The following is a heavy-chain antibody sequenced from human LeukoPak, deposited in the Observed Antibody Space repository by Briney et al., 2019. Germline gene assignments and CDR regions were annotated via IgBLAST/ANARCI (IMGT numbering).Heavy chain of an antibody. J-gene: IGHJ4*02. D-gene: IGHD6-6*01. CDR2: INHSGST. CDR1: GGSFSGYY. CDR3: ARRGPYSSSSHFDY. Sequence: PSETLSLTCAVYGGSFSGYYWSWIRQPPGKGLEWIGEINHSGSTNYNPSLKSRVTISVDTSKNQFSLKLSSVTAADTAVYYCARRGPYSSSSHFDYWGQGTLVTVSS. V-gene: IGHV4-34*01.